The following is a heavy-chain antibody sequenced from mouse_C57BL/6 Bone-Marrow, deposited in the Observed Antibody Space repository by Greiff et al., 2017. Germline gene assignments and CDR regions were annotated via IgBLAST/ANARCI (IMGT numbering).Heavy chain of an antibody. V-gene: IGHV5-6*02. CDR3: ARRGTVGYAMDY. Sequence: EVMLVESRGDLVKPGGSLKLSCAASGFTFSSYGMSWVRQTPDKRLEWVATISSGGSYTYYPDSVKGRFTISRDNAKNTLYLQMSSLKSEDTAMYYCARRGTVGYAMDYWGQGTSVTVSS. J-gene: IGHJ4*01. D-gene: IGHD1-1*01. CDR1: GFTFSSYG. CDR2: ISSGGSYT.